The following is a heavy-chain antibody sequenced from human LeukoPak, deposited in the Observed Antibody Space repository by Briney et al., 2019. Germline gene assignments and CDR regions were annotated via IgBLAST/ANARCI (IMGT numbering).Heavy chain of an antibody. J-gene: IGHJ1*01. V-gene: IGHV4-39*07. CDR1: GGSISSGSYY. Sequence: PSETLSLTCTVSGGSISSGSYYWGWIRQPPGKGLEWIGSIYNSGSTYYNPPLKSRVTISVDTSKNQFSLKLSSVTAADTAVYYCARGDYGDFEYFQHWGQGTLVTVSS. CDR3: ARGDYGDFEYFQH. CDR2: IYNSGST. D-gene: IGHD4-17*01.